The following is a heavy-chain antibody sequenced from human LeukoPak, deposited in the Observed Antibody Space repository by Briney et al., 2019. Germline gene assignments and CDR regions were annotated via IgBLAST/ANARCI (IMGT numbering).Heavy chain of an antibody. CDR3: ARDSRWGTVKSLV. CDR1: GGSLSGYY. V-gene: IGHV4-34*01. D-gene: IGHD4-17*01. J-gene: IGHJ4*02. Sequence: KPSETLSLTCAVYGGSLSGYYWSWIRQPPGKGLEWIGEINHSGSTNYNPSLKSRVTISVDTSKNQFSLKLSSVTAADTAVYYCARDSRWGTVKSLVWGQGTLVTVSS. CDR2: INHSGST.